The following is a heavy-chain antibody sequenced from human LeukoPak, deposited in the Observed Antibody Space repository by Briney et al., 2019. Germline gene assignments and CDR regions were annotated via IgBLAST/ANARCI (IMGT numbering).Heavy chain of an antibody. Sequence: GGSLRLSCAASVFTFSSYAMSWVRQAPGKGLEWISAISGSGGSTYYVDSVKGRFTISRDNSNNTLYLQMNSLRTEDTAVYYCAKDILTGNDAFDIWGLGTMVTVSS. CDR2: ISGSGGST. J-gene: IGHJ3*02. CDR3: AKDILTGNDAFDI. V-gene: IGHV3-23*01. CDR1: VFTFSSYA. D-gene: IGHD3-9*01.